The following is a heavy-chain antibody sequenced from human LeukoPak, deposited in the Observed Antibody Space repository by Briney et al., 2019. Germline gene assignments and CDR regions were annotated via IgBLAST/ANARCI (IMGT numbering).Heavy chain of an antibody. D-gene: IGHD2-21*01. J-gene: IGHJ6*03. CDR1: GFTFSSYS. CDR3: ARDPGEHADYYMDV. CDR2: ISTTSSYT. V-gene: IGHV3-21*01. Sequence: KPGGSLRLSCAASGFTFSSYSMNWVRQAPGKRLEWIASISTTSSYTYYADSVKGRFTISRDNAQNSLNLQMHRLRAEDTAVYYCARDPGEHADYYMDVWGKGTTVIVSS.